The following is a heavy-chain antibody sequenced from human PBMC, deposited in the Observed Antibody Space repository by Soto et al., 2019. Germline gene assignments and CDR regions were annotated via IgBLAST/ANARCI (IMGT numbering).Heavy chain of an antibody. D-gene: IGHD3-3*01. CDR3: ARVVTIFGVVNYYYGMDV. J-gene: IGHJ6*02. CDR2: IIPIFGTA. V-gene: IGHV1-69*01. CDR1: GGTFSSYA. Sequence: QVQLAQSGAEVKKPGSSVKVSCKASGGTFSSYAISWVRQAPGQGLEWMGGIIPIFGTANYAQKFQGRVTITADESTSTAYMELSSLRSEDTAVYYCARVVTIFGVVNYYYGMDVWGQGTTVTVSS.